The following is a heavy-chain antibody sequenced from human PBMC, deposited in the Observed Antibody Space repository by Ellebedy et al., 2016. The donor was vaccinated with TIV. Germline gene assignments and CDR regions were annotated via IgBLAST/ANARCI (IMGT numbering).Heavy chain of an antibody. CDR1: GFTFSSYA. J-gene: IGHJ4*02. Sequence: GGSLRLSCAASGFTFSSYAMHWVRQAPGKGLEWVAVTSHDGSNKYYADSVKGRFTISRDNSKNTLYLQMNSLRAEDTAVYYCARDGSGWDTEHYFDSWGQGTLVTVSS. D-gene: IGHD6-19*01. CDR2: TSHDGSNK. V-gene: IGHV3-30-3*01. CDR3: ARDGSGWDTEHYFDS.